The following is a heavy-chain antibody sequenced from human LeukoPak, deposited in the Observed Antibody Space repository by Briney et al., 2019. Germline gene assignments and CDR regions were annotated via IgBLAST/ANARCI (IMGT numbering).Heavy chain of an antibody. CDR2: IYYRGST. CDR1: GGSISSSSYD. Sequence: PSETLSLTCTVAGGSISSSSYDWGWIRQPPGKGLEWIGNIYYRGSTYYNPSLKSRVTISVDTSKNQFSLKLTSVTAADTAVYYCARHAYCSSTSCYFRGVWYFDYWGQGTLVTVSS. J-gene: IGHJ4*02. CDR3: ARHAYCSSTSCYFRGVWYFDY. D-gene: IGHD2-2*01. V-gene: IGHV4-39*01.